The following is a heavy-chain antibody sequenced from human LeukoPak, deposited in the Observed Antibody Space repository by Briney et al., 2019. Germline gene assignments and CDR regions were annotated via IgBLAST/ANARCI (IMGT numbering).Heavy chain of an antibody. CDR2: INHSGST. CDR1: GGSISSSSYY. D-gene: IGHD4-23*01. CDR3: ARQRRGTTVVTRGKLDY. V-gene: IGHV4-39*01. Sequence: TSETLSLTCTVSGGSISSSSYYWSWIRQPPGKGLEWIGEINHSGSTNYNPSLKSRVTISVDTSKNQFSLKLSSVTAADTAVYYCARQRRGTTVVTRGKLDYWGQGTLVTVSS. J-gene: IGHJ4*02.